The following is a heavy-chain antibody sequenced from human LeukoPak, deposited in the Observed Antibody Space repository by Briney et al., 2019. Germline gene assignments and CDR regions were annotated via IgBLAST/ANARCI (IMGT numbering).Heavy chain of an antibody. D-gene: IGHD3-22*01. V-gene: IGHV4-39*07. CDR2: IYYSGST. CDR1: GGSISSSSYY. J-gene: IGHJ4*02. CDR3: ARVLNYYDSSGRFYYFDY. Sequence: PSETLSLTCTVSGGSISSSSYYWGWIRQPPGKGLEWIGSIYYSGSTYYNPSLKSRVTISVDTSKNQFSLKLSSVTAADTAVYYCARVLNYYDSSGRFYYFDYWGQGTLVTVSS.